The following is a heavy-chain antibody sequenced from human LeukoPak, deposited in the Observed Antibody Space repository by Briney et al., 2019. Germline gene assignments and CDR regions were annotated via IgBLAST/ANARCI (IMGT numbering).Heavy chain of an antibody. CDR3: ARGDYYYYYYMDV. CDR1: GGSISSHY. J-gene: IGHJ6*03. Sequence: SETPSLTCTVSGGSISSHYWSWIRQPPGKGLEWIGYIYYSGSTNYNPSLKSRVTISVDTSKNQFSLKLSSVTAADTAVYYCARGDYYYYYYMDVWGKGTTVTVSS. V-gene: IGHV4-59*11. CDR2: IYYSGST.